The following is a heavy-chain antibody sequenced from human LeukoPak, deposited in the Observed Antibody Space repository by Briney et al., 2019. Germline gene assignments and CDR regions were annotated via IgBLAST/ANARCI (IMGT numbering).Heavy chain of an antibody. CDR2: IKQDGSEK. V-gene: IGHV3-7*03. J-gene: IGHJ1*01. Sequence: GGSLRLSCAASGFPFSSYGMHWVRQAPGKGLEWVANIKQDGSEKYYVDSVKGRFTISRDNSNNTLFLHLNSLRGEDTAVYYCTRNSGWYGLSWGQGTLVTVSS. D-gene: IGHD6-19*01. CDR3: TRNSGWYGLS. CDR1: GFPFSSYG.